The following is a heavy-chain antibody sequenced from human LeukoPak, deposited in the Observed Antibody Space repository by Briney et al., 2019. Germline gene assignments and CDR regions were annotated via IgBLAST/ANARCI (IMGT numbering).Heavy chain of an antibody. V-gene: IGHV4-61*02. Sequence: TSETLSLTCTVSGGSISSGSYYWSWIRQPAGKGLEWIGRIYTSGSTNYNPSLESRVTISVDTSKNQFSLKLSSVTAADTAVYYCARVVCSGGSCYLGYYMGVWGKGTTVIISS. D-gene: IGHD2-15*01. CDR1: GGSISSGSYY. CDR3: ARVVCSGGSCYLGYYMGV. CDR2: IYTSGST. J-gene: IGHJ6*03.